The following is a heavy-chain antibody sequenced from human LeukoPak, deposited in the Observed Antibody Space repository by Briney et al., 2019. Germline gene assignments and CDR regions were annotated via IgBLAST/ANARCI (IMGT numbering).Heavy chain of an antibody. Sequence: PSETLSLTCAVYGGSFSGYYWSWIRQPPGKGLEWIGEINHSGSTNYNPSLKSRVTISVDTSKNQFSLKLSFVTAADTAVYYCAGGLRNYYDSSGYTPPFDYWGQGTLVTVSS. D-gene: IGHD3-22*01. V-gene: IGHV4-34*01. J-gene: IGHJ4*02. CDR1: GGSFSGYY. CDR3: AGGLRNYYDSSGYTPPFDY. CDR2: INHSGST.